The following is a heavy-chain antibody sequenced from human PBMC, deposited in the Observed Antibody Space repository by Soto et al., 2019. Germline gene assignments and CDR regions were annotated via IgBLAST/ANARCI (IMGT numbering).Heavy chain of an antibody. V-gene: IGHV4-39*01. Sequence: LSLTCTVSGGSVSSGSYHWSWIRQPPGKGLEWIGYIYYSGTTYFHPSLKSRVTISVDTSKNQFSLRLTSVTAADTALYYCARLVGSSGSFDYWGQGTLVTVSS. CDR2: IYYSGTT. CDR3: ARLVGSSGSFDY. D-gene: IGHD3-10*01. J-gene: IGHJ4*02. CDR1: GGSVSSGSYH.